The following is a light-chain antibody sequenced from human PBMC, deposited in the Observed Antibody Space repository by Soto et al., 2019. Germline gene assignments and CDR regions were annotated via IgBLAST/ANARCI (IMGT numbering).Light chain of an antibody. Sequence: EIVMTQSPATLSVSPGERATLSCRASQSVSSNLVWYQQKPGQAPRLLIYGASTRATGIPARFSGSGSGTEFTLTISSLQSEDFAVYYCQQYDTWPRTFGQGTNVEIK. CDR2: GAS. CDR3: QQYDTWPRT. CDR1: QSVSSN. J-gene: IGKJ1*01. V-gene: IGKV3-15*01.